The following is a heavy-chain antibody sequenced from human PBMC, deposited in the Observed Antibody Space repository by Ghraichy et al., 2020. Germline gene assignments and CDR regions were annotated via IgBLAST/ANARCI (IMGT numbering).Heavy chain of an antibody. V-gene: IGHV4-59*01. CDR2: IYYSGST. D-gene: IGHD6-13*01. Sequence: SETLSLTCTVSGGSISSYYWSWIRQPPGKGLEWIGYIYYSGSTNYNPSLKSRVTISVDTSKNQFSLKLSSVTAADTAVYYCARDSGGTAAAGLYYYYYGMDVWGQGTTVTVSS. CDR1: GGSISSYY. CDR3: ARDSGGTAAAGLYYYYYGMDV. J-gene: IGHJ6*02.